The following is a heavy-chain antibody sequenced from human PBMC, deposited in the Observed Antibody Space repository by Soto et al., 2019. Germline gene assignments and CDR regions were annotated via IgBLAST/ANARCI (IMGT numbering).Heavy chain of an antibody. V-gene: IGHV4-34*01. Sequence: SETLSLTCAVYGGSFSGYYWSWIRQPPGKGLEWIGEINHSGSTNYNPSLKSRVTISVDTSKNQFSLKLSSVTAADTAVYYCARVRDYYDSSGYPGRIDIWGQGTMVTVSS. J-gene: IGHJ3*02. CDR2: INHSGST. D-gene: IGHD3-22*01. CDR3: ARVRDYYDSSGYPGRIDI. CDR1: GGSFSGYY.